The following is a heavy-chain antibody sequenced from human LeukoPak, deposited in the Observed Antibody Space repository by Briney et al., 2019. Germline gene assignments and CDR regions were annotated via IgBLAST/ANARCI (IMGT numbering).Heavy chain of an antibody. CDR3: AGAYSGSYYYFDY. V-gene: IGHV4-59*01. D-gene: IGHD1-26*01. Sequence: GSLRLSCAASGFTFNNYAMSWIRQPPGKGLEWIGYIYYSGSTNYNPSLKSRVTISVDTSKNQFSLKLSSVTAADTAAYYCAGAYSGSYYYFDYWGQGTLVTVSS. CDR2: IYYSGST. CDR1: GFTFNNYA. J-gene: IGHJ4*02.